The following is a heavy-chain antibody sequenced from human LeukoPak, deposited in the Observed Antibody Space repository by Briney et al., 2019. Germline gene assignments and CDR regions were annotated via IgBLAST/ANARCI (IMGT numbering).Heavy chain of an antibody. V-gene: IGHV3-9*01. CDR2: INWNSGSR. Sequence: PGGSLRLSCAVSGFSFDDHALHWVRHAPGKGLEWVSGINWNSGSRGYAHSVKGRFTISRDNAKSALYLQMDSLRTEDTAFYYCVKSGRDHLGDYYDYWGQGTLVTVSS. CDR1: GFSFDDHA. J-gene: IGHJ4*02. D-gene: IGHD3-16*01. CDR3: VKSGRDHLGDYYDY.